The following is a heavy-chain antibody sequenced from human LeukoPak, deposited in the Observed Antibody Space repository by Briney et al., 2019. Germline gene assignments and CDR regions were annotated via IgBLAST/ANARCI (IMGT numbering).Heavy chain of an antibody. Sequence: GGSLRLSCAASGFTFSNYWMIWVRQAPGKGLEWVGNIKQDGSEKRYADSVRGRFTISRDNAQTSLYLQMDSLRAEDTAVYYCARASNPWLQLTWGQGTLVTVSS. CDR2: IKQDGSEK. V-gene: IGHV3-7*05. J-gene: IGHJ5*02. CDR3: ARASNPWLQLT. D-gene: IGHD5-24*01. CDR1: GFTFSNYW.